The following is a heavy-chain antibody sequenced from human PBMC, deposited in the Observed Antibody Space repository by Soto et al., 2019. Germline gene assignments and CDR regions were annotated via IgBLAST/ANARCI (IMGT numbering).Heavy chain of an antibody. J-gene: IGHJ4*02. CDR1: GFTFSSYW. D-gene: IGHD3-3*01. V-gene: IGHV3-74*01. Sequence: PGGSLRLSCAASGFTFSSYWMHWVRQAPGKGLVWVSRINSDGSSTSYADSVKGRFTISRDNAKNPLYLQMNSLRAEDTAVYYCARKSVFDCWSGHPRPLAFRGQGTLVTGSS. CDR3: ARKSVFDCWSGHPRPLAF. CDR2: INSDGSST.